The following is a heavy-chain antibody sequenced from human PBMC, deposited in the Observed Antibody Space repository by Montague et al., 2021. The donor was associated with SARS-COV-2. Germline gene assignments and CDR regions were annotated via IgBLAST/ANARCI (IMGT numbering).Heavy chain of an antibody. J-gene: IGHJ5*02. CDR2: IYYSGST. D-gene: IGHD1-7*01. V-gene: IGHV4-59*08. CDR1: GGSISSYY. CDR3: VGTLALRRGWFDP. Sequence: SETLSLTCTVSGGSISSYYWSWIRQPPGKGLEWIGYIYYSGSTNYNPSLKSRVTISVDTSKNQFSLKLSSVTAADTAVYYCVGTLALRRGWFDPWGQGTLVTVSS.